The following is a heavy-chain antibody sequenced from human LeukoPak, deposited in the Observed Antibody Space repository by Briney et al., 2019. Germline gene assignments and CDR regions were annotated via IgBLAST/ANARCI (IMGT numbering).Heavy chain of an antibody. CDR3: TTEVEVDAFDI. CDR1: GFTFSNAW. J-gene: IGHJ3*02. CDR2: IKSKTDGGTT. D-gene: IGHD3-22*01. Sequence: GGSLRLSCAASGFTFSNAWMSWVRQAPGKGLEWVSRIKSKTDGGTTDYAAPVKGRFTISRDDSKNTLYLQMNSLKTEDTAVYYCTTEVEVDAFDIWGQGTMVTVSS. V-gene: IGHV3-15*01.